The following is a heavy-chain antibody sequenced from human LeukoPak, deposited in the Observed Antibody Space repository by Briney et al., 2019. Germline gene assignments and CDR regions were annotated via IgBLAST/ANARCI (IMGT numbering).Heavy chain of an antibody. V-gene: IGHV3-48*02. CDR3: ARVRIVGAPVRVYYGMDV. CDR1: GFTFSSYS. D-gene: IGHD1-26*01. Sequence: PGGSLRLSCAASGFTFSSYSMNRVRQAPGRGLEWVSYISSGSSTIYYADSVKGRFTISRDNAKNSLYLQMNSLRDEDTAVYYCARVRIVGAPVRVYYGMDVWGQGTTVTVSS. J-gene: IGHJ6*02. CDR2: ISSGSSTI.